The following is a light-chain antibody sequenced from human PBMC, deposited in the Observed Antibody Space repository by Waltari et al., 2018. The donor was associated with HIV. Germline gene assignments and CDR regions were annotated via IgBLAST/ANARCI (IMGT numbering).Light chain of an antibody. CDR3: QHSWT. J-gene: IGKJ3*01. CDR1: QSISDF. CDR2: SAS. Sequence: DVQMTQSPSSLSASVGDRVTITCRASQSISDFLNWYQQKPGKAPILVIDSASTLQAGVPSRFSGRGFWTDFTLTISALQPDDVATYYCQHSWTFGPGTRVDI. V-gene: IGKV1-39*01.